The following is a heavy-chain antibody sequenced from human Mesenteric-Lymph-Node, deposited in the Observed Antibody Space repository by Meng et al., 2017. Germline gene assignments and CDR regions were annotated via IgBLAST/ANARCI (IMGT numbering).Heavy chain of an antibody. Sequence: GGSLRLSCAASGFSFSNYAMIWARQTPGKGLEWVAGISTSGDSTYYADSVKGRFTISRDNSKNTLYLQMNSLRAEDTAVYYCARDRIAAAGHNWFDPWGQGTLVTSPQ. CDR2: ISTSGDST. CDR3: ARDRIAAAGHNWFDP. V-gene: IGHV3-23*01. D-gene: IGHD6-13*01. J-gene: IGHJ5*02. CDR1: GFSFSNYA.